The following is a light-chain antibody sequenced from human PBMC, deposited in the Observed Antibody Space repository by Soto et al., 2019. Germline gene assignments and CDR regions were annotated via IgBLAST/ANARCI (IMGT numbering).Light chain of an antibody. Sequence: QSALTQPASVSGSPGQSIAISCTGTSSDVGGYDYVSWYQQHPDKAPKLMIYEVTKRPSGVSNRFSGSKSGNTASLTISGLQPEDEADYYCSSHTSGNTQVFGSGTKVTVL. CDR1: SSDVGGYDY. CDR2: EVT. J-gene: IGLJ1*01. V-gene: IGLV2-14*01. CDR3: SSHTSGNTQV.